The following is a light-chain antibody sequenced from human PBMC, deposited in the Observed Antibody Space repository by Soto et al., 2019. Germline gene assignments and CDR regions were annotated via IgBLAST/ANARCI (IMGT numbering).Light chain of an antibody. Sequence: EIVMTQSPATLSVSPGERATLSCRASQSVSSNLAWYQQKPGQAPRLLIYGASTRATGVPARFSGSGSGTDFTLTISSLQSEDFAVYYCQHYNYWPYTFGQGTKVDIK. V-gene: IGKV3-15*01. CDR2: GAS. CDR3: QHYNYWPYT. J-gene: IGKJ2*01. CDR1: QSVSSN.